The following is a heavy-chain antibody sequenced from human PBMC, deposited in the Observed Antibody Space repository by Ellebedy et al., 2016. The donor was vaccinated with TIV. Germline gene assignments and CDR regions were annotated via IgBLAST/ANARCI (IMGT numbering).Heavy chain of an antibody. V-gene: IGHV3-30*02. D-gene: IGHD3-22*01. CDR1: GFIFSSYG. J-gene: IGHJ4*02. Sequence: GESLKISCAASGFIFSSYGMHWVRQAPGKGLEWVAFIRYDGSNKYYADSVKGRFSISRDNSKNTTYLQMNSLRAEDTAVYYCAKDSSGYFEPYYSDYWGQGIPVTVSS. CDR3: AKDSSGYFEPYYSDY. CDR2: IRYDGSNK.